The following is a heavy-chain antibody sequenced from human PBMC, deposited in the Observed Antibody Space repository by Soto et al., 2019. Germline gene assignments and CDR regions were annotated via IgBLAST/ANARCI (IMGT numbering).Heavy chain of an antibody. CDR3: AKGSNLGYCSSTSCQPLDV. Sequence: GGSLRLSCAASGFTFSSYAMSWVRQAPGKGLEWVSGISASGGSTYYADSVKGRFTISRDNSKKTLYLQMNSLRAEDTAVYYCAKGSNLGYCSSTSCQPLDVWGQGTTVTVSS. V-gene: IGHV3-23*01. CDR2: ISASGGST. D-gene: IGHD2-2*01. CDR1: GFTFSSYA. J-gene: IGHJ6*02.